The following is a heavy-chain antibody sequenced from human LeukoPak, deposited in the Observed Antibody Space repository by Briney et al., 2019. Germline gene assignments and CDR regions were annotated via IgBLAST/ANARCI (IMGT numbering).Heavy chain of an antibody. Sequence: SETLSLTCAVYGGSFRGYYWSWIRQRPGEGLERIGEINHSGTTNYNPSLKSRVTISVDTSKNQFSLKLSSVTAADTAVYYCARVRDNNSSSSPGVPYYFDYWGEGTLVTVSS. V-gene: IGHV4-34*01. CDR2: INHSGTT. CDR3: ARVRDNNSSSSPGVPYYFDY. J-gene: IGHJ4*02. D-gene: IGHD6-6*01. CDR1: GGSFRGYY.